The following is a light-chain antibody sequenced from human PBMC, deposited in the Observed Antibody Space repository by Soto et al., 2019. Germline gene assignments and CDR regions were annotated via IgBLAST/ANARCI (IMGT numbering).Light chain of an antibody. Sequence: DIQMTQSPSSLSASVGDTVTITCRASQGISSSLAWYQQKAGKVPDLLIDGASTLQSGVPSHFSGSGSGTDFTLTISSLQPEDVATYYCQEYHSPPFTFGPGTKVEMK. CDR2: GAS. CDR3: QEYHSPPFT. J-gene: IGKJ3*01. V-gene: IGKV1-27*01. CDR1: QGISSS.